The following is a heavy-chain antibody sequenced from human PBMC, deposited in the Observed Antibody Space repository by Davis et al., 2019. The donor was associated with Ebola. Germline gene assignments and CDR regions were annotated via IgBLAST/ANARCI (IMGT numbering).Heavy chain of an antibody. J-gene: IGHJ6*02. CDR1: GGSISSYY. CDR3: ARLPAARPEWGYYYYGMDV. D-gene: IGHD6-6*01. V-gene: IGHV4-59*12. CDR2: IYYSGST. Sequence: MPSETLSLTCTVSGGSISSYYWSWIRQPPGKGLEWIGYIYYSGSTNYNPSLKSRVTISVDTSKNQFSLKLSSVTAADTAVYYCARLPAARPEWGYYYYGMDVWGQGTTVTVSS.